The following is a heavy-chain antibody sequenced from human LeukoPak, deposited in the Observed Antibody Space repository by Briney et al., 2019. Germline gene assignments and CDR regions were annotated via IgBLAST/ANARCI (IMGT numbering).Heavy chain of an antibody. J-gene: IGHJ5*02. D-gene: IGHD2-15*01. Sequence: GESLKISCKSSGYSFTNNWIGWVRQMPGKGLEWMGIIYPGDSNTKYSPPFQGQVTISVDKSITTAYLQWSSLKASDTAMYYCVRSPACSGGDCYPNWFDPWGQGTLVIVSS. CDR2: IYPGDSNT. CDR1: GYSFTNNW. V-gene: IGHV5-51*01. CDR3: VRSPACSGGDCYPNWFDP.